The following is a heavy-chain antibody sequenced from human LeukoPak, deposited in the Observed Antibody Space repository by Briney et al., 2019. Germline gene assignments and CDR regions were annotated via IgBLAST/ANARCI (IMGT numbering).Heavy chain of an antibody. CDR1: GGSFSGYF. D-gene: IGHD3-22*01. J-gene: IGHJ4*02. CDR3: ARRFRNQFDSSGFFGF. CDR2: INHRGST. Sequence: SETLSLTCAVSGGSFSGYFWTWIRQAPGKGLEGSGEINHRGSTNYNASLEGRVTISVDTSKKQFSLNLNSVTAADTAVYYCARRFRNQFDSSGFFGFWGQGTLVTVSS. V-gene: IGHV4-34*01.